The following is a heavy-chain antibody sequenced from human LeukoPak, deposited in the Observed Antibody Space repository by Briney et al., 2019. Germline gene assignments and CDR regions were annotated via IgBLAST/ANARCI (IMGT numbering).Heavy chain of an antibody. J-gene: IGHJ6*03. CDR1: GGTFSSYA. CDR3: ARQIGYCSSTSCLHVDYYYMDV. V-gene: IGHV1-69*05. CDR2: IIPIFGTA. D-gene: IGHD2-2*01. Sequence: ASVKVSCKASGGTFSSYAISWVRQAPGQGLEWMGGIIPIFGTANYAQKLQGRVTMTTDTSTSTAYMELRSLRSDDTAVYYCARQIGYCSSTSCLHVDYYYMDVWGKGTTVTVSS.